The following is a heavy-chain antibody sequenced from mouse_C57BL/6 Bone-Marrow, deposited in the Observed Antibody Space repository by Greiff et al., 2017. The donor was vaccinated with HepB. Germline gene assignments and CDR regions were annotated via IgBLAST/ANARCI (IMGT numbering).Heavy chain of an antibody. CDR2: INTGGTYT. V-gene: IGHV5-6*01. Sequence: EVKLVESGGDLVKPGGSLKLSCVASGFTFSTSGMSWVRQTPDKRLEWVATINTGGTYTYYTDSVKGRFIISKDTAKNTLFLQMSSLKSEDSASYFCARDRFHYYFDYWGQGTTLTVTS. CDR3: ARDRFHYYFDY. J-gene: IGHJ2*01. CDR1: GFTFSTSG.